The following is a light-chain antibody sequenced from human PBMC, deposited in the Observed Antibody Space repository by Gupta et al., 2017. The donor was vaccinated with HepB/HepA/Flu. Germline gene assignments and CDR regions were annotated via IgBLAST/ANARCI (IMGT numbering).Light chain of an antibody. CDR3: QQSYSTPRT. Sequence: QMTQSPSSLSASVGDRVTITCRSSQSISSYLNWYQQKPGKAPKLLIYAASSLQSGVPSRFSGSGSGTDFTLTISSLQPEDFATYYCQQSYSTPRTFGEGTKVEIK. CDR1: QSISSY. CDR2: AAS. V-gene: IGKV1-39*01. J-gene: IGKJ4*02.